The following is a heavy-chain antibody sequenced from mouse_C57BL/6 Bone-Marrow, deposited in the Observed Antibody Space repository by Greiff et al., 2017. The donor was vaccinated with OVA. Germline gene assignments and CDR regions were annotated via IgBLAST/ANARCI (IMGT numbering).Heavy chain of an antibody. J-gene: IGHJ2*01. CDR3: ASYYFFDY. Sequence: VQLQQSVAELVRPGASVKLSCKASGYNIKNTYMPWVKQRPEQGLEWIGRIDPANGNTKYAPKFQGKATITADTSSNTAYLQLSRLTSEDTGICFCASYYFFDYWGQGTTLTVSS. CDR1: GYNIKNTY. D-gene: IGHD1-1*01. V-gene: IGHV14-3*01. CDR2: IDPANGNT.